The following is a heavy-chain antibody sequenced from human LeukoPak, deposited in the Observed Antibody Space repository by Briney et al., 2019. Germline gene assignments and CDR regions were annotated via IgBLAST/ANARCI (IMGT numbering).Heavy chain of an antibody. V-gene: IGHV3-48*03. D-gene: IGHD3-10*01. J-gene: IGHJ6*02. CDR3: ASTGGYVSGTSANSNFGMNA. CDR1: GFTFSSYE. CDR2: ITSSGRII. Sequence: AGGSLRLSCAASGFTFSSYEMNWVRQAPGKGLEWVAYITSSGRIIYYADSVKGRFTISRDNAKNSLYLQMNSLRAEDTAVYYCASTGGYVSGTSANSNFGMNAGGQGPRVTVSS.